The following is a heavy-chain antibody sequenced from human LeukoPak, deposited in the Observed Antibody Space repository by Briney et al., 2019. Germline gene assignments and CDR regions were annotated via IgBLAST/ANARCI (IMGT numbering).Heavy chain of an antibody. V-gene: IGHV4-34*01. Sequence: PSETLSLTCAVYGGPFSGYYWSWIRQPPGKGLEWIGETNHSGSTNYNPSLKSRVTISVDTSKNQFSLKLSSVTAADTAVYYCARGHNWFDPWGQGTLVTVSS. CDR1: GGPFSGYY. CDR2: TNHSGST. J-gene: IGHJ5*02. CDR3: ARGHNWFDP.